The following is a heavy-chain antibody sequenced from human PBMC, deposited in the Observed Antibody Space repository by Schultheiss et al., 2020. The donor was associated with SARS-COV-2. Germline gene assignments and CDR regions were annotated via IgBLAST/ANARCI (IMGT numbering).Heavy chain of an antibody. CDR1: GGSFSGYY. J-gene: IGHJ4*02. Sequence: SETLSLTCAVYGGSFSGYYWGWIRQPPGKGLEWIGEINHSGSTNYNPSLKSRVTISVDTSKNQFSLKLSSVTVADTAVYYCAQARAWGFLRIWGQGTLVTVSS. D-gene: IGHD3-3*01. V-gene: IGHV4-34*01. CDR3: AQARAWGFLRI. CDR2: INHSGST.